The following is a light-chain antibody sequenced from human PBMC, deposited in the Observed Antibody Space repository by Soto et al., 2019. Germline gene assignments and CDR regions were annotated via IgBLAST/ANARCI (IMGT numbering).Light chain of an antibody. J-gene: IGKJ5*01. V-gene: IGKV3-20*01. CDR3: QQYGSSST. CDR2: GAS. Sequence: EIVLPQSPATLSLSPGASAPLSGRASQGVSSYLAWYQQKPGQPPRLLIYGASSRPTGIPDRFSGSGSGTDFTLTISRLEPDDFAVYYRQQYGSSSTFGQGTRLEIK. CDR1: QGVSSY.